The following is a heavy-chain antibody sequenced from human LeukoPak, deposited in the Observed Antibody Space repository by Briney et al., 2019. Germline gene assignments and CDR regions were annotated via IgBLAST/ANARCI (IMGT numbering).Heavy chain of an antibody. D-gene: IGHD5-24*01. CDR3: AKEGEMATTAAYFDY. CDR2: ISGSGGYT. CDR1: GFTFSRYA. Sequence: GGSLRLSCAASGFTFSRYAMSWVRQALGKGLEWVSTISGSGGYTYSADSVKGRFTNSRDNSKNTLYLQMHSLRAEDTAVYYCAKEGEMATTAAYFDYWGQGALVTVSS. V-gene: IGHV3-23*01. J-gene: IGHJ4*02.